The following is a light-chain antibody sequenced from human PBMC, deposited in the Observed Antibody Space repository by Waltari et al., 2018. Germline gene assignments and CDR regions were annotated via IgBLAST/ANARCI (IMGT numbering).Light chain of an antibody. V-gene: IGLV3-1*01. CDR2: EDA. J-gene: IGLJ2*01. Sequence: SYELTQPPSVSVSPGQTASIPCSGDGLGNTYVSGFQQSPGQSPVLVIYEDAKRPSGVPARISGSNSENMATLTISGTQATDEADYYCQAWDPTSHVTFGGGTKLTVL. CDR1: GLGNTY. CDR3: QAWDPTSHVT.